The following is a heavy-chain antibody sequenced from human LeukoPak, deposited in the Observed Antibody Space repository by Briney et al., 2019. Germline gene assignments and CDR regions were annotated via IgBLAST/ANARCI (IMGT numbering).Heavy chain of an antibody. CDR1: GWSFSVYN. J-gene: IGHJ4*02. Sequence: SETLSLTCAVSGWSFSVYNLTSLRQPPNKGLEWNGVINDIGTSHYNPSLKTRVTISMDTAKMQLSMEMRSVTAADTAVYYCARGLDLEGLDYWGQGTLVTVSS. CDR2: INDIGTS. CDR3: ARGLDLEGLDY. V-gene: IGHV4-34*01. D-gene: IGHD1-1*01.